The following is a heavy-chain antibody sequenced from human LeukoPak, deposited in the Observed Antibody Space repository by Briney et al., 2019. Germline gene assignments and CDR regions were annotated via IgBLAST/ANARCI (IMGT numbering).Heavy chain of an antibody. CDR2: IRSKAYGGTT. Sequence: GGSLRLSCTASGFTFGDYAMSWFRQASGKGLEWVGFIRSKAYGGTTEYAASVKGRFTISRDDSKSIAYLQMNSLKTEDTAVYYCTTVFGYSSGWYFDAFDIWGQGTMVTVSS. CDR3: TTVFGYSSGWYFDAFDI. D-gene: IGHD6-19*01. J-gene: IGHJ3*02. V-gene: IGHV3-49*03. CDR1: GFTFGDYA.